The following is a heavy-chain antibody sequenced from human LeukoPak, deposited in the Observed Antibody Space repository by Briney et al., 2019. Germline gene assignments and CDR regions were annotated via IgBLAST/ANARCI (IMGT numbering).Heavy chain of an antibody. CDR3: ARDRSSSWYNWFDP. V-gene: IGHV1-3*01. Sequence: ASVKVSCKASGGTFSSYAISWVRQAPGQRLEWMGWINAGNGNTKYSQKFQGRVTITRDTSASTAYMELSSLRSEDTAVYYCARDRSSSWYNWFDPWGQGTLVTVSS. CDR1: GGTFSSYA. CDR2: INAGNGNT. J-gene: IGHJ5*02. D-gene: IGHD6-13*01.